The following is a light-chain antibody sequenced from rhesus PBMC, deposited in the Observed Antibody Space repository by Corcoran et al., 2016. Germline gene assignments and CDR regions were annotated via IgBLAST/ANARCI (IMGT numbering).Light chain of an antibody. CDR2: FTS. J-gene: IGKJ4*01. CDR3: QQSENFPPT. CDR1: QAIKNY. V-gene: IGKV1-66*01. Sequence: DIQMTQSPSSLSASVGDRVTFTCRASQAIKNYVSWYQQKPGKAPTPLIFFTSSLETGVPSRFSGSRSGTDYILPISSLQPEYFATYYCQQSENFPPTFGGGTKVDLK.